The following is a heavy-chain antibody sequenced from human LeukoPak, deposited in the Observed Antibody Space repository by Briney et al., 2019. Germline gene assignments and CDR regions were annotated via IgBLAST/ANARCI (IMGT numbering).Heavy chain of an antibody. J-gene: IGHJ5*02. CDR1: GGSISSSSYY. Sequence: PSETLSLTCTVSGGSISSSSYYWGWIRQPPGKGLEWIGSIYYSGSTHYNPSLKGRVTISVDTSKNQFSLKLSSVTATDTAVYYCAKELRATVTMGNWFDPWGQGTLVTVSS. CDR3: AKELRATVTMGNWFDP. D-gene: IGHD4-11*01. CDR2: IYYSGST. V-gene: IGHV4-39*02.